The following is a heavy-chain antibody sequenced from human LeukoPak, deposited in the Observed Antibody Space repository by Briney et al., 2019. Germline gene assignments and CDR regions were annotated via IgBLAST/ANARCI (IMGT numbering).Heavy chain of an antibody. J-gene: IGHJ4*02. V-gene: IGHV4-39*01. D-gene: IGHD3-3*01. CDR2: IYYSGST. CDR3: ARPVYDFWSGYYDGDDY. CDR1: GGSISSSSYH. Sequence: SETLSLTCTVSGGSISSSSYHWGWIRQPPGKGLEWIGSIYYSGSTYYNPSLKSRVTISVDTSKNQFSLKLSSVTAADTAVYYCARPVYDFWSGYYDGDDYWGQGTLVTVSS.